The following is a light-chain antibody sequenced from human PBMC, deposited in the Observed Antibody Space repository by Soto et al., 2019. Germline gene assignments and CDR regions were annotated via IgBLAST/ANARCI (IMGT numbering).Light chain of an antibody. J-gene: IGKJ3*01. V-gene: IGKV1-12*01. CDR2: AAS. CDR3: QQGNSFPFT. Sequence: EIQMTQSPSTVSASAGDRVTITCRASQGISSWLAWYQQKPGQAPKLLIYAASSMHTGVPSRFSGSGSGTDFTLTISSLQPEDFAAYYCQQGNSFPFTFGPGTKVDIK. CDR1: QGISSW.